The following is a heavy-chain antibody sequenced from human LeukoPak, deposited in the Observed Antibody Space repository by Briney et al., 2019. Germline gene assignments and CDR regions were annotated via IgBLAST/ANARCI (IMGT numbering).Heavy chain of an antibody. J-gene: IGHJ5*02. CDR2: ISYDGSNK. CDR1: GFTFSSYA. CDR3: ARPRVAWNHKKMNWFDP. V-gene: IGHV3-30-3*01. D-gene: IGHD1-14*01. Sequence: GRSLRLSCAASGFTFSSYAVHWVRQAPGKGLEWVAVISYDGSNKYYADSVKGRFTISRDNSKNTLYLQMNSLRAEDTAVYYCARPRVAWNHKKMNWFDPWGQGTLVTVSS.